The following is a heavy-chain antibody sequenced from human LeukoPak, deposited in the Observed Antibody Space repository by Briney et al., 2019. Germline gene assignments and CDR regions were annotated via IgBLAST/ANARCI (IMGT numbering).Heavy chain of an antibody. CDR3: TRDFDP. CDR2: IKQEGSEK. CDR1: GLTFGNYW. J-gene: IGHJ5*02. V-gene: IGHV3-7*01. Sequence: AGSLRLSCVASGLTFGNYWMDWVRQAPGKGLEWVGKIKQEGSEKYYVDSVKGRFTISRDNDKNSLYLDMNSLRVEDTAIYYCTRDFDPWGQGTLVTVSS.